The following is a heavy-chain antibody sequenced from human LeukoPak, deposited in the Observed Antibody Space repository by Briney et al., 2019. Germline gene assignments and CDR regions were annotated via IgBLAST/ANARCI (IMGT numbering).Heavy chain of an antibody. J-gene: IGHJ6*03. D-gene: IGHD3-10*01. CDR2: IGSDGTRL. Sequence: PGGSLRLSCAASGFTFSTYWMNWVRQAPGKGLEWLAHIGSDGTRLYADSVKGRFTISRDNAENSVYLQMNSLRGEDTAVYFCARDVHGAGSYLPDYMDVWGKGTTVTVS. CDR1: GFTFSTYW. V-gene: IGHV3-48*01. CDR3: ARDVHGAGSYLPDYMDV.